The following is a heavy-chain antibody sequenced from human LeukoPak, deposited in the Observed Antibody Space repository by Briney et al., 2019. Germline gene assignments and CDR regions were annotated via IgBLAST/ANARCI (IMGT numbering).Heavy chain of an antibody. V-gene: IGHV4-59*01. CDR1: GGSISSYY. J-gene: IGHJ4*02. CDR2: IYYSGST. D-gene: IGHD2-2*01. CDR3: ARVVMVVPAAIGYYFDY. Sequence: SETLSLTCTVSGGSISSYYWSWIRQPPGKGLEWIGYIYYSGSTNYNPSLKSRVTISVDTSKNQFSLKLSSVTAADTAVYYCARVVMVVPAAIGYYFDYWGQGTLVTVSS.